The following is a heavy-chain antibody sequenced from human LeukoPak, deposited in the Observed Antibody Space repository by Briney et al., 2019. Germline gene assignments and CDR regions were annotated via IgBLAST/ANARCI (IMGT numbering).Heavy chain of an antibody. Sequence: GASVKVSCKASGGTFSSYAISWVRQAPGQGLEWMGGIIPLLNTSIYAQKFQGRVTIITDESATTADMELNSLRSEDTAVYFCARGFSSSWSYFENWGQGTLVTVSS. CDR1: GGTFSSYA. CDR3: ARGFSSSWSYFEN. CDR2: IIPLLNTS. J-gene: IGHJ4*02. V-gene: IGHV1-69*05. D-gene: IGHD6-13*01.